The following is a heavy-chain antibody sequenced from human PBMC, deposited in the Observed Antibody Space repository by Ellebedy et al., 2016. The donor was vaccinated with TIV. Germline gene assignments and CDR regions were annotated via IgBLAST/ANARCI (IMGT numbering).Heavy chain of an antibody. J-gene: IGHJ4*02. CDR1: GGSISSSNW. Sequence: SETLSLTCGVSGGSISSSNWWSCVRPPPGKGLEWIGEIYHTGSTNYNPSLKSRVTISVDKSKNQFSLKLSSVTAADTAVYYCARGTYSSGWYVGTYYFDYWGQGTLVTVSS. CDR2: IYHTGST. CDR3: ARGTYSSGWYVGTYYFDY. V-gene: IGHV4-4*02. D-gene: IGHD6-19*01.